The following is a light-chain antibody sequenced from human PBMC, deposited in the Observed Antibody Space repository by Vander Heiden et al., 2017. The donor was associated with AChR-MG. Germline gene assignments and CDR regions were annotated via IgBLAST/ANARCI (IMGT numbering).Light chain of an antibody. J-gene: IGKJ2*01. CDR1: QSVNSY. CDR2: DAS. CDR3: QQGSSWPYT. Sequence: EIVLTQSPATLSLSPGERATLSCRASQSVNSYLAWYQQKPGQAPRLLIYDASNRATGIPARFSGSGSGTDFTLTISSLDPEDFAVFYCQQGSSWPYTFGQGTKLEIK. V-gene: IGKV3-11*01.